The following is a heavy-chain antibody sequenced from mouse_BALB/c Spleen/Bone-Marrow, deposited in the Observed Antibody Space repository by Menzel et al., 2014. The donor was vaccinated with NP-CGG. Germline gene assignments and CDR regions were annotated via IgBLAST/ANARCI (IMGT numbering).Heavy chain of an antibody. D-gene: IGHD2-2*01. Sequence: EVHLVESGGGLVQPGGSLRLSCATSGFTFTDYYMSWVRQPPGKALEWLGFIRNKANGYTTEYSASVKGRFTTSRDNSQSILYLQMNTLRAEDSATYYCARDGYDDYWGQGTTLTVSS. V-gene: IGHV7-3*02. CDR3: ARDGYDDY. CDR1: GFTFTDYY. J-gene: IGHJ2*01. CDR2: IRNKANGYTT.